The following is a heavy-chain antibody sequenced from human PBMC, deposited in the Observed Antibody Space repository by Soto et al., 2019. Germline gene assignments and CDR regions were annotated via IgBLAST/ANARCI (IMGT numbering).Heavy chain of an antibody. CDR1: GFTFSSYG. CDR2: TSYDGSNK. CDR3: AKGRRYDILTGDK. J-gene: IGHJ4*02. D-gene: IGHD3-9*01. V-gene: IGHV3-30*18. Sequence: QVQLVESGGGVVQPGRSLRLSCAASGFTFSSYGMHWVRQAPGKGLEWVAVTSYDGSNKYYADSVKGRFTISRDNSKNTLYLQMNSLRAEDTAVYYCAKGRRYDILTGDKWGQGTLVTVSS.